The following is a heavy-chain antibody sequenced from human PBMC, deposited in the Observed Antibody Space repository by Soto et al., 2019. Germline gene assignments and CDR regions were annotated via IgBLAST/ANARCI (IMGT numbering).Heavy chain of an antibody. D-gene: IGHD3-3*01. CDR2: VYYGGST. CDR3: AGEGALATFGVV. Sequence: QVQLQESGPGLVKSSETLSLTCTVSGDSIRSYYWTWIRQPPGRGLEWIGHVYYGGSTNYNPSLKSRVTISLDTSKNQFSLRLTSMTAADTAVYSCAGEGALATFGVVWGQGTRVTFSS. J-gene: IGHJ1*01. CDR1: GDSIRSYY. V-gene: IGHV4-59*01.